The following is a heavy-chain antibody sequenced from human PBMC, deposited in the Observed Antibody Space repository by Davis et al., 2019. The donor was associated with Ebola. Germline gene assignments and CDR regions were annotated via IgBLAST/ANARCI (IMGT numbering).Heavy chain of an antibody. D-gene: IGHD5-18*01. J-gene: IGHJ4*02. CDR3: AREGYSYGSFAY. CDR2: IYHSGST. CDR1: GGSISSYY. V-gene: IGHV4-4*08. Sequence: MPSETLSLTCTVSGGSISSYYWSWIRQPPGKGLEWIGSIYHSGSTYYNPSLKSRVSISEDTSKNQFSLKLSSVTAADTAVYYCAREGYSYGSFAYWGQGTLVTVSS.